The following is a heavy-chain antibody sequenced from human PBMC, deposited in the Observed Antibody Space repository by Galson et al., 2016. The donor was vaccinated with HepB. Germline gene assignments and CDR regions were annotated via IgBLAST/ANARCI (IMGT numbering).Heavy chain of an antibody. CDR1: GFRFGTYA. CDR3: ARDGGAAWIQLWFDD. Sequence: SCAASGFRFGTYAMHWVRQAPGKGLEWVAGISNDGNNKNYIDSAKGRFTISRDNFRNTVYLQLSSLRVEDTAVYYCARDGGAAWIQLWFDDWGHGTLVTVSS. V-gene: IGHV3-30-3*01. CDR2: ISNDGNNK. J-gene: IGHJ4*01. D-gene: IGHD5-18*01.